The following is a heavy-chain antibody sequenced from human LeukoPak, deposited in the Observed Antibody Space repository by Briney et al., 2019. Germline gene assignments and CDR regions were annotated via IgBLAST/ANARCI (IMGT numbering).Heavy chain of an antibody. D-gene: IGHD5-18*01. Sequence: GGSLRLSCAASGFTFSSYAMSWVRQAPGKGLEWVSAISGSGDNTYYVDSVKGRFTISRDNSKNTVYLQMNSLRDEDTAVYYSAKVSGYSYGRLDYWGQGTLVTVSS. J-gene: IGHJ4*02. CDR2: ISGSGDNT. V-gene: IGHV3-23*01. CDR1: GFTFSSYA. CDR3: AKVSGYSYGRLDY.